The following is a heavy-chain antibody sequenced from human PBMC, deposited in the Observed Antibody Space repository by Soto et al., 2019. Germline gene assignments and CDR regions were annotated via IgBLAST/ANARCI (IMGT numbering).Heavy chain of an antibody. D-gene: IGHD6-19*01. J-gene: IGHJ4*02. CDR2: IYPGDSDT. CDR3: ATIYSSGWYYFDY. Sequence: LGESLTISCKGSGYSFTSYWIGWVRQMPGKGLEWMGIIYPGDSDTRNSPSFQGQVTISADKSISTAYLQWSSLKASDTALYYCATIYSSGWYYFDYWGQGTLVTVS. CDR1: GYSFTSYW. V-gene: IGHV5-51*01.